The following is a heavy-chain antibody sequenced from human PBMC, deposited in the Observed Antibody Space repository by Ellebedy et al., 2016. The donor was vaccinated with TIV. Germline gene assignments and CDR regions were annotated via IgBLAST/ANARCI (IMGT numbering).Heavy chain of an antibody. CDR3: ARGRYYCSSTSCYAPSWFDP. D-gene: IGHD2-2*01. V-gene: IGHV3-7*01. CDR2: IKQDGSET. J-gene: IGHJ5*02. Sequence: GGSLRLSXAASGFTFSFYWMGWVRQAPGKGLEWVANIKQDGSETHYADSVKGRFTISRDNAKNSLYLQMNSLGAEDTAVYFCARGRYYCSSTSCYAPSWFDPWGQGTLVTVSS. CDR1: GFTFSFYW.